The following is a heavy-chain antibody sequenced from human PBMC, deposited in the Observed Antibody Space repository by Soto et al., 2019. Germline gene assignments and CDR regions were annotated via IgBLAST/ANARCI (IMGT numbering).Heavy chain of an antibody. J-gene: IGHJ5*02. D-gene: IGHD2-2*01. V-gene: IGHV4-34*01. CDR1: GGSFSGYY. Sequence: QVQLQQWGAGLLKPSETLSLTCAVYGGSFSGYYWRWIRQPPGKGLEWIGEINHSGSTNYNPSLKSRVTITVDTAKNQFSLKLSSVTAADTAVYYCARGGKRYCSSTSCYPYNWFDPWGQGTLVTVSS. CDR3: ARGGKRYCSSTSCYPYNWFDP. CDR2: INHSGST.